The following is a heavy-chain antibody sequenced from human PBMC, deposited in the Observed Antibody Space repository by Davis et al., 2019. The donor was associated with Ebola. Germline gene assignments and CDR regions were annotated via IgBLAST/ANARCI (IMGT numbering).Heavy chain of an antibody. CDR1: GFPFSSSS. CDR3: LGKVPAANYYYYGMDV. J-gene: IGHJ6*02. V-gene: IGHV3-21*01. D-gene: IGHD2-2*01. CDR2: ISSSSSYI. Sequence: GSLRLSCAASGFPFSSSSMNWVRQAPGKGLEWVSSISSSSSYIYYADSVKGRFTISRDNAKNSLYLQMNSLRADDTAVYYYLGKVPAANYYYYGMDVWGQGTTVTVSS.